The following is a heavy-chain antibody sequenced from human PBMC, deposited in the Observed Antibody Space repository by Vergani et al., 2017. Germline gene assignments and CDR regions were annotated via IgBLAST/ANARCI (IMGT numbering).Heavy chain of an antibody. D-gene: IGHD3-3*01. V-gene: IGHV4-4*02. Sequence: QVQLQESGPGLVKPSGTLSLTCAVSGGSISSSNWWSWVRQPPGKGLEWIGEIYHSGSTNYNPSLKSRVTISVDKSKNQFSLKLSSVTAADTAVYYCARAGYDFWSGYVETYYYYYMDVWGKGTTVTVSS. J-gene: IGHJ6*03. CDR1: GGSISSSNW. CDR2: IYHSGST. CDR3: ARAGYDFWSGYVETYYYYYMDV.